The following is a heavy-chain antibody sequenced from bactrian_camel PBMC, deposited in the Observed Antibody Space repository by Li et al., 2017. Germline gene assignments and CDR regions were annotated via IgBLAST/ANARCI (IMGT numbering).Heavy chain of an antibody. CDR1: GYAYSSSC. CDR3: AADAGSWWGYLPLSPSQYTY. Sequence: HVQLVESGGGSVQAGGSLRLSCAVSGYAYSSSCMGWFRQAPGKEREGVAYIHTTGGWTYYDDSVKGRFTIAQDKAKNTLYLQMNSLKPEDTAMYYCAADAGSWWGYLPLSPSQYTYWGQGTQVTVS. CDR2: IHTTGGWT. D-gene: IGHD6*01. J-gene: IGHJ4*01. V-gene: IGHV3S1*01.